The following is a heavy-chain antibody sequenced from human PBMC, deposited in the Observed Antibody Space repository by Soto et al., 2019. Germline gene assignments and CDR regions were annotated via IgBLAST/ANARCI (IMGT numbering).Heavy chain of an antibody. CDR3: ATRPGVVPAASTVWFDP. J-gene: IGHJ5*02. D-gene: IGHD2-2*01. CDR2: IIPIFGTA. V-gene: IGHV1-69*06. CDR1: GGTFSSYA. Sequence: QVQLVQSGAEVKKPGSSVKVSCKASGGTFSSYAISWVRQAPGQGLEWMGGIIPIFGTANYAQKFQGRVTITADKSTSTAYMELSSLRSEDTAVYYCATRPGVVPAASTVWFDPWGQGTLGTVSS.